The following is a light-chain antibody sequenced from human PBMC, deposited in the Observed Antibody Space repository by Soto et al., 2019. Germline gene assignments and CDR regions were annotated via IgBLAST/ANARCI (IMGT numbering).Light chain of an antibody. J-gene: IGKJ1*01. CDR3: QQYSSSRT. CDR2: GGS. V-gene: IGKV3-20*01. CDR1: QSVSSNH. Sequence: DIVLTQSPGTLSLSPGERATLLCRASQSVSSNHLAWYQQKPGQAPXLLIYGGSSRATGIPVRFSGSGSETEFTLTITRLEPEDFAVDYCQQYSSSRTFGQGTKVDIK.